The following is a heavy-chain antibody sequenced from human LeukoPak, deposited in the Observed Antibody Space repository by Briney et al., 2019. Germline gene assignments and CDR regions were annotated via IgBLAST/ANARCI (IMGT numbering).Heavy chain of an antibody. CDR1: GGSFSGYY. V-gene: IGHV4-34*01. D-gene: IGHD2-21*02. CDR2: INHSGST. CDR3: ARGHPTALDGMDV. J-gene: IGHJ6*02. Sequence: PSETLSLTCAVYGGSFSGYYWSWIRQPPGKGLEWIGEINHSGSTNYNPSLKSRVTISVDTSKNQFSLKLSSVTAADTAVYYCARGHPTALDGMDVWGQGTTVTVSS.